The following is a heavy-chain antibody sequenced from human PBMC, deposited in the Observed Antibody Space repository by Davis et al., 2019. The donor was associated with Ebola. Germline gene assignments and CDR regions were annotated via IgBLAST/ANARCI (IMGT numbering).Heavy chain of an antibody. CDR3: ARASISDWLNWFDP. J-gene: IGHJ5*02. CDR2: INSDGSST. V-gene: IGHV3-74*01. CDR1: AFTFSSYW. D-gene: IGHD2-21*01. Sequence: PAGSLRLSCAASAFTFSSYWMHWVRQAPGKGLVWVSRINSDGSSTDYADSVKGRFTISRDNAKNTLYLHMNSLRVEDTAVYYCARASISDWLNWFDPWGQGILVSVSS.